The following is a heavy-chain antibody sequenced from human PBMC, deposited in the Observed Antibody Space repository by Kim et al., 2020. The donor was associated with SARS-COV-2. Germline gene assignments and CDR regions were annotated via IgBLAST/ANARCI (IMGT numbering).Heavy chain of an antibody. J-gene: IGHJ4*02. Sequence: GGSLRLSCAASGFTFSDYSMNWVRQAPGKGLDWFSYIRFIDGAIFYADSVRGRFTISTDNAKNSLYLQMNSLRAEDTAVYYCARDLGYSFDYWGQGSLVTVSS. D-gene: IGHD2-21*01. V-gene: IGHV3-48*04. CDR3: ARDLGYSFDY. CDR1: GFTFSDYS. CDR2: IRFIDGAI.